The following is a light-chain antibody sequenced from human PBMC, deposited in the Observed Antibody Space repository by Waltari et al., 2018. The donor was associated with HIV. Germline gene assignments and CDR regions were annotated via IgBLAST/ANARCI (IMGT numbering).Light chain of an antibody. CDR2: LNRDGNL. J-gene: IGLJ2*01. V-gene: IGLV4-69*01. Sequence: QVVLTQSPSASASLGASVKLTCTLSSGHSTYAVAWHHQQPEKGPRYLIKLNRDGNLYKGDGVPDRFSASSSGAERYLTISSIQSEDEAYYYCQTWGTGFVVFGGGTKLTVL. CDR1: SGHSTYA. CDR3: QTWGTGFVV.